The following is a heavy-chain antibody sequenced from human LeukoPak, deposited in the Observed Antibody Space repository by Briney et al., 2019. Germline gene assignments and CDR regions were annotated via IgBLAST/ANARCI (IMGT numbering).Heavy chain of an antibody. D-gene: IGHD2-15*01. CDR2: IYHSGST. J-gene: IGHJ6*02. CDR3: ATEGRYCSGGSCYYGMDV. V-gene: IGHV4-4*02. CDR1: GGSISSSNW. Sequence: SETLSLTCAVSGGSISSSNWWSWVRQPPGKGLEWIGEIYHSGSTNYNPSLKSRVTISVDKSKNQFSLKLSSVTAADTAVYYCATEGRYCSGGSCYYGMDVWGQGTTVTVSS.